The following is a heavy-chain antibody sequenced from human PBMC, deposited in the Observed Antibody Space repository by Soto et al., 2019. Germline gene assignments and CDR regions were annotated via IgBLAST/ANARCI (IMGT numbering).Heavy chain of an antibody. V-gene: IGHV3-30-3*01. Sequence: QVQLVESGGGVVQPGRSLRLSCAASGFTFSSYAMHWVRQAPGKGLEWVAVISYDGSNKYYADSVKGRFTISRDNSKNTLYLQMNSLRAEDTAVYYCAREGIYCGGDCYPGDYYYYYGMDVWGQGTTVTVSS. CDR2: ISYDGSNK. CDR3: AREGIYCGGDCYPGDYYYYYGMDV. CDR1: GFTFSSYA. D-gene: IGHD2-21*02. J-gene: IGHJ6*02.